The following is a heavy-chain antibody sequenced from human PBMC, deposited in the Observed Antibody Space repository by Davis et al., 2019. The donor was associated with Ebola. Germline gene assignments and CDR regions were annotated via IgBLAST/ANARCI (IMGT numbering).Heavy chain of an antibody. V-gene: IGHV1-2*02. CDR3: ARAVYGGNSGINY. D-gene: IGHD4-23*01. J-gene: IGHJ4*02. Sequence: AASVKVSCKASGYTFTDYFIHWVRQAPGQGLEWMGWINPDSGGTNYVQKFQGRVTMTRDTSISTVYIELSSLRSDDTAVYYCARAVYGGNSGINYWGQGTLVTVSS. CDR2: INPDSGGT. CDR1: GYTFTDYF.